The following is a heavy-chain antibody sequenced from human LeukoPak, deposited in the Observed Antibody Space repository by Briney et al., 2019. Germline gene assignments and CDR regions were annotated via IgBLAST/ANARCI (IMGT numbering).Heavy chain of an antibody. CDR1: GFAFSSSA. V-gene: IGHV3-23*01. CDR3: ANNGGVGVAGSFDN. J-gene: IGHJ4*02. Sequence: GGSLRLSCAASGFAFSSSAMSWVRQAPGKRLEWVASISGSGGSTYYADSVKGRFTISRDNSKNTLYLQMKYLRAEDTALYYCANNGGVGVAGSFDNWGQGTLVTVSS. D-gene: IGHD6-19*01. CDR2: ISGSGGST.